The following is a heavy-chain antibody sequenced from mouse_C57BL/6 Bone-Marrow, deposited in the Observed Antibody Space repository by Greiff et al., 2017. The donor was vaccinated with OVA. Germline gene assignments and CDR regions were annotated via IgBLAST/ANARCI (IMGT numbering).Heavy chain of an antibody. V-gene: IGHV2-5*01. CDR3: AKNYGSSPYYFDY. CDR1: GFSLTSYG. Sequence: QVQLQESGPGLVQPSQSLSITCTVSGFSLTSYGVHWVRQSPGKGLEWLGVIWRGGSTDYNAAFMSRLSITKDNSKSQVFFKMNSLQADDTAIYYCAKNYGSSPYYFDYWGQGTTLTVSS. CDR2: IWRGGST. D-gene: IGHD1-1*01. J-gene: IGHJ2*01.